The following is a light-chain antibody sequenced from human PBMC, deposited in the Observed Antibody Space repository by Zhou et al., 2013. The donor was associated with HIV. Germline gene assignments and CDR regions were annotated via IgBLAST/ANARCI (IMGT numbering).Light chain of an antibody. CDR3: QQDYNLPIT. V-gene: IGKV3-20*01. CDR2: GAS. CDR1: RSLGTY. J-gene: IGKJ5*01. Sequence: EIVLTQSPATLSLSPGERATLSCRASRSLGTYLAWYQQKPGQAPRLLIYGASSRATGIPDRFSGSGSGTDFTLTISRLEPEDFAVYYCQQDYNLPITFGQGTRLEIK.